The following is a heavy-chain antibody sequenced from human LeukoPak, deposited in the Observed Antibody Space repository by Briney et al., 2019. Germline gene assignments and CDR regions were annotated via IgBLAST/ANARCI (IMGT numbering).Heavy chain of an antibody. J-gene: IGHJ4*02. D-gene: IGHD3-22*01. CDR3: AKDRPLYYYDSSGYLHSPDLDY. V-gene: IGHV3-23*01. Sequence: RGSLCPSSEASGFTFSAYAITWVRQAPGQGLEWVSSIGSDNKPHYSESVKGRFAISRDNSKNTLYLQMNSLRAEDTAVYYCAKDRPLYYYDSSGYLHSPDLDYWRQAAKLTVSS. CDR2: IGSDNKP. CDR1: GFTFSAYA.